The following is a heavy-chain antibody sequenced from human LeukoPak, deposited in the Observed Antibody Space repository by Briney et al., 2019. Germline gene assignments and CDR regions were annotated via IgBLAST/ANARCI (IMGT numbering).Heavy chain of an antibody. J-gene: IGHJ3*02. D-gene: IGHD3-16*01. V-gene: IGHV4-39*07. CDR1: GGSISSSSYY. CDR2: IYYSGST. CDR3: ARRSIIGAFDI. Sequence: PSETLSLTCTVSGGSISSSSYYWGWIRQPPGKGLEWIGSIYYSGSTYYNPSLKSRVTISVDTYKNQFSLKLSSVTAADTAVYYRARRSIIGAFDIWGQGTMVTVSS.